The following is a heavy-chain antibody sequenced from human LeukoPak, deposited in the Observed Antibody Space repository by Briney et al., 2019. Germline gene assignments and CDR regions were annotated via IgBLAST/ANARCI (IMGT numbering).Heavy chain of an antibody. CDR1: GGSISSHY. CDR3: ARHTGCSRTSCNSWDY. V-gene: IGHV4-59*08. CDR2: IYYSGST. Sequence: PSETLSLTCTVSGGSISSHYWSWIRQPPGKGLEWIGYIYYSGSTNYNPSLKSRVTTSIDTSKNQISLKLSSVTAADTAVYYCARHTGCSRTSCNSWDYWGQGTLVTVSS. D-gene: IGHD2-2*01. J-gene: IGHJ4*02.